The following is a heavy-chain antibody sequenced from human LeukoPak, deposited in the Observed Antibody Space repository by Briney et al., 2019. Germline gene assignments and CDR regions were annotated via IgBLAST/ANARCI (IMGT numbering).Heavy chain of an antibody. CDR2: ISWDSGNT. J-gene: IGHJ4*02. D-gene: IGHD7-27*01. CDR3: AKGRSTNRGSDFDY. Sequence: PGRSLRLSCAAYGFNLDDYATHWVRQAPGKGLEWVSGISWDSGNTGYADSVKGRFTISRDSAKNSLYLQMNSLRAEDTALYYCAKGRSTNRGSDFDYWGQGTLVTVSS. V-gene: IGHV3-9*01. CDR1: GFNLDDYA.